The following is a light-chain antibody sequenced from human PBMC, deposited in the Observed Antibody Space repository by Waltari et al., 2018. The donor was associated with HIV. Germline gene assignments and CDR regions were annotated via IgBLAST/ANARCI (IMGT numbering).Light chain of an antibody. CDR3: AAWDDTFRWV. CDR1: RSNIGTNS. Sequence: QPVLTQPPSASGTPGQRVTISCSGIRSNIGTNSVYWYQQVPGSTPKLLIYRNNQRPSGVPDRCSGSKSGTSASLAISGLQSEDEADYYCAAWDDTFRWVFGGGTKLTVL. CDR2: RNN. V-gene: IGLV1-44*01. J-gene: IGLJ3*02.